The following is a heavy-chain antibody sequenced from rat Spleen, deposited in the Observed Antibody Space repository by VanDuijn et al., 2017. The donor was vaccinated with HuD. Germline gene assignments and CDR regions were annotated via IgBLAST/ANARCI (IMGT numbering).Heavy chain of an antibody. J-gene: IGHJ3*01. CDR1: GFTLSDYY. Sequence: EVQLVESGGGLVQPGRSLKLSCAASGFTLSDYYMARVRQAPTKGLEWVATITYDGSSTYYRDSVKGRFTISRDNAKSTLYLQMDSLRSEDTATYYCVRHDGRMYTTDQGGFAYWGQGTLVTVSS. CDR3: VRHDGRMYTTDQGGFAY. CDR2: ITYDGSST. D-gene: IGHD1-6*01. V-gene: IGHV5-29*01.